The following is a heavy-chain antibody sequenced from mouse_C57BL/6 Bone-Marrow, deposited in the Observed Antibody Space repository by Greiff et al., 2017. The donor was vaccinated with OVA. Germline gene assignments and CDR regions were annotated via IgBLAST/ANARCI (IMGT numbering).Heavy chain of an antibody. CDR1: SFNIKDDY. D-gene: IGHD3-3*01. CDR2: IDPENGDT. CDR3: TTGDFAY. J-gene: IGHJ3*01. V-gene: IGHV14-4*01. Sequence: EVQLQQSGAELVRPGASVKLSCTASSFNIKDDYMHWVKQRPEQGLEWIGWIDPENGDTEYASKFQGKATITADTSSNTAYLQLSSLTSEDTAVYYCTTGDFAYWGQGTLVTVSA.